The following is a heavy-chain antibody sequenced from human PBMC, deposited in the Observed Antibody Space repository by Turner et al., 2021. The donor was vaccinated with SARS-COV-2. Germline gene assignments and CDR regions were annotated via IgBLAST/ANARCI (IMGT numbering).Heavy chain of an antibody. J-gene: IGHJ4*02. D-gene: IGHD3-10*01. V-gene: IGHV3-23*01. CDR1: GFTFNNFA. CDR3: AKDLGSWYPDY. Sequence: EVQLLESGGDFVQPGRSLRLSCTASGFTFNNFAMNWVRQAPGKGLEWVSGIDGNGDITEYADSVKGRFTISRDNSRNTVYLQMSNLRAEDTALYYCAKDLGSWYPDYWGQGTLVTVSS. CDR2: IDGNGDIT.